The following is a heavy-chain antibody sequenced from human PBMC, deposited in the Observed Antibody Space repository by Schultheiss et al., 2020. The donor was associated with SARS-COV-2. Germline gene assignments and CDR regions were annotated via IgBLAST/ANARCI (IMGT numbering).Heavy chain of an antibody. Sequence: GGSLRLSCKGSGYSFTSYWIGWVRQMPGKGLEWMGIIYPGDSDTRYSPSFQGQVTISADKSIRTAYLQWSSLKASDTAMYYCATPGPNYYDSSGYRTAAFDIWGQGTMVTVSS. D-gene: IGHD3-22*01. CDR1: GYSFTSYW. J-gene: IGHJ3*02. V-gene: IGHV5-51*01. CDR3: ATPGPNYYDSSGYRTAAFDI. CDR2: IYPGDSDT.